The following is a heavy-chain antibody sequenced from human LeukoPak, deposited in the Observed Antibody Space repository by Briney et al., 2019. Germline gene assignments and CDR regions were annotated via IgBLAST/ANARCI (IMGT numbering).Heavy chain of an antibody. CDR2: IRNDGVNK. CDR3: TSGKFDL. Sequence: PGGSLRLSCGASGFIFSDYGMNWVRQAPGKGLEWVGFIRNDGVNKYYADSIKGRFTISRDNSRNTVFLHLNSLRLDDTAVFYCTSGKFDLWGQGTLVTVPS. J-gene: IGHJ5*02. CDR1: GFIFSDYG. V-gene: IGHV3-30*02.